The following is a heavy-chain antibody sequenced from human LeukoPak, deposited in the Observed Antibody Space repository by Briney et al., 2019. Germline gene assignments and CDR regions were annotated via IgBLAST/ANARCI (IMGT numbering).Heavy chain of an antibody. Sequence: SETLSLTCTVSGGSISSSSYYWGWIRQPPGKGLEWIGSIYYSGSTYYNPSLKSRVTISVDTSKNQFSLKLSSVTAADTAVYYCARRGVLMVYAMGCFDYWGQGTLVTVSS. D-gene: IGHD2-8*01. V-gene: IGHV4-39*01. J-gene: IGHJ4*02. CDR1: GGSISSSSYY. CDR3: ARRGVLMVYAMGCFDY. CDR2: IYYSGST.